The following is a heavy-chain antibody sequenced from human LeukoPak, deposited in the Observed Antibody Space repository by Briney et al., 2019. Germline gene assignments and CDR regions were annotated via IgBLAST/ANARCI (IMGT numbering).Heavy chain of an antibody. Sequence: GGSLRLSCAASGFTFSNAWMSWVRQAPGKGLEWVGRIKSKTDDGTTDYAAPVKGRFTISRDDSKNTLYLQMNSLKTEDTAVYYCTTHQFIYYDSSGYYYKTEYFQHWGQGTLVTVSS. J-gene: IGHJ1*01. CDR1: GFTFSNAW. CDR3: TTHQFIYYDSSGYYYKTEYFQH. D-gene: IGHD3-22*01. V-gene: IGHV3-15*01. CDR2: IKSKTDDGTT.